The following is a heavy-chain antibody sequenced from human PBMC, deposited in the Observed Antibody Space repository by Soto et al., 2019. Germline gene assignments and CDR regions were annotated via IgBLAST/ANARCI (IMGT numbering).Heavy chain of an antibody. CDR1: GGSISSGDYY. J-gene: IGHJ5*02. D-gene: IGHD2-2*01. CDR3: ARGGPEYQLPINWFDP. CDR2: IYYSGST. V-gene: IGHV4-30-4*01. Sequence: SETLSLTCTVSGGSISSGDYYWSWIRQPPGKGLEWIGYIYYSGSTYYNPSLKSRVTISVDTSKNQFSLKLSSVTAADTAVYYCARGGPEYQLPINWFDPWGQEPWSPSPQ.